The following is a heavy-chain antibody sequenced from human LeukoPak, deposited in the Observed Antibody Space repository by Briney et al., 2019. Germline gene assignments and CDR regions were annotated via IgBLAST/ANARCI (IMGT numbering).Heavy chain of an antibody. CDR1: GYSFTSYW. D-gene: IGHD3-22*01. CDR3: ARTVNPPYYYDSSGYYALDY. V-gene: IGHV5-51*01. J-gene: IGHJ4*02. CDR2: IYPGDSDT. Sequence: GESLQISCKGSGYSFTSYWIGWVRQLPGKGLEWMGIIYPGDSDTRYSPSFQGQVTISADKSISTAYLQWSSLKASDTAMYYCARTVNPPYYYDSSGYYALDYWGQGTLVTVSS.